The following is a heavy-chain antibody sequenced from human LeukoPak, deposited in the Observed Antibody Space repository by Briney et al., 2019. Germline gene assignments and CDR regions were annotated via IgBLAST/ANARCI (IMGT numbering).Heavy chain of an antibody. Sequence: SETLSLTCTVSGYSISSGYYWGWIRQPPGKGLEWIGSIYHSGSTYYNPSLKSRVTIPVDTSKTQFSLKLSSVTAADTAVYYCARERKGCSGGRCWFDPWGQGTLVTVSS. CDR3: ARERKGCSGGRCWFDP. D-gene: IGHD2-15*01. V-gene: IGHV4-38-2*02. J-gene: IGHJ5*02. CDR1: GYSISSGYY. CDR2: IYHSGST.